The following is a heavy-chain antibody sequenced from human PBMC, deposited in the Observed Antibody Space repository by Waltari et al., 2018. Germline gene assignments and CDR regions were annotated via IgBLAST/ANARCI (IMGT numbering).Heavy chain of an antibody. V-gene: IGHV4-34*01. Sequence: QVQLQQWGAGLLKPSETLSLTCAVYGGSFSGYSWSWIRQPPGKGLEWIGEINHSGSTNYNPSLKSRVTISVDTSKNQFSLKLSSVTAADTAVYYCARAPLTRRKILRMGTHPNYFDYWGQGTLVTVSS. CDR1: GGSFSGYS. CDR3: ARAPLTRRKILRMGTHPNYFDY. CDR2: INHSGST. J-gene: IGHJ4*02. D-gene: IGHD3-3*01.